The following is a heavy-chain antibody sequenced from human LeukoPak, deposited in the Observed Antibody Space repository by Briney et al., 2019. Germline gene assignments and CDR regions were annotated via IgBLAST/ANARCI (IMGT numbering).Heavy chain of an antibody. CDR3: ASPNWNDGTDAFDI. D-gene: IGHD1-1*01. J-gene: IGHJ3*02. CDR1: GYTFTGYY. V-gene: IGHV1-8*03. Sequence: GASVKVSCKASGYTFTGYYMHWVRQAPGQGLEWMGWMNPNSGNTGYAQKFQGRVTITRNTSISTAYMELSSLRSEDTAVYYCASPNWNDGTDAFDIWGQGTMVTVSS. CDR2: MNPNSGNT.